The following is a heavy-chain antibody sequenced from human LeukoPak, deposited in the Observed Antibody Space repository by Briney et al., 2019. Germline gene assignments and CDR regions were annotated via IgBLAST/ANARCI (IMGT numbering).Heavy chain of an antibody. J-gene: IGHJ4*02. Sequence: SETLSLTCTVSGGSISSYYWSWIRQPAGKGLEWIGRIYISGSGSTNYNPSLKSRVTMSVDTSKNQFSLKLSSVTAADTAVYYCAIGGQLWFKPFDYWGQGTLVTVSS. CDR2: IYISGSGST. CDR3: AIGGQLWFKPFDY. D-gene: IGHD5-18*01. CDR1: GGSISSYY. V-gene: IGHV4-4*07.